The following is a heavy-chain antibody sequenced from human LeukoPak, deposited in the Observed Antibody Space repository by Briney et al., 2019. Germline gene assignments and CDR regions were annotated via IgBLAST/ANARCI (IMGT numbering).Heavy chain of an antibody. CDR3: AKEGPRVAVYGMDV. CDR1: GFTFSSYG. Sequence: GRSLRLSCAASGFTFSSYGMHWVRQAPGKGLEWVAVISYDGSNKYYADSVKGRFTISRDNSKNTLYLQMNSLRAEDTAVYYCAKEGPRVAVYGMDVWGQGTTVTVSS. V-gene: IGHV3-30*18. J-gene: IGHJ6*02. CDR2: ISYDGSNK.